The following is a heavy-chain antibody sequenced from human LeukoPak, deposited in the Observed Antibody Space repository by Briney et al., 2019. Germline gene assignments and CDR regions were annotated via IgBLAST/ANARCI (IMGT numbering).Heavy chain of an antibody. V-gene: IGHV5-51*01. D-gene: IGHD4-4*01. CDR2: IYPGESDT. Sequence: GESLKIFWKGSGYSFTTHWIGWVRQMPGKGLEWMGIIYPGESDTRYSPSFQGQVAISADKSISTAYLQWSGLKASDTAKYFCARRDYNNFKTFDIWGQGTMVTVSS. CDR3: ARRDYNNFKTFDI. J-gene: IGHJ3*02. CDR1: GYSFTTHW.